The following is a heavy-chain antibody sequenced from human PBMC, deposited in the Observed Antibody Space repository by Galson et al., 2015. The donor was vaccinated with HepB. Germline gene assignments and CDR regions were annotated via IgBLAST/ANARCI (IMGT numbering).Heavy chain of an antibody. D-gene: IGHD3-3*01. V-gene: IGHV3-23*01. CDR2: ISGGADYT. Sequence: SLRLSCAASGFTFSSYAMNWVRQAPGKGLEWVSSISGGADYTYYADSVNGRFTISRDNSKSTLYLQLNSLTVEDTADYYCAKGTYDVYRGFDYWGQGTLVTVSS. CDR1: GFTFSSYA. CDR3: AKGTYDVYRGFDY. J-gene: IGHJ4*02.